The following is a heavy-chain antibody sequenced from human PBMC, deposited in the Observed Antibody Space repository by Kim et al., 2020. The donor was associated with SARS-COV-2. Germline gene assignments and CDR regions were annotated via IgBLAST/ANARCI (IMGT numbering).Heavy chain of an antibody. V-gene: IGHV3-15*01. Sequence: GGSLRLSCAASGFTFSNAWTSWVRQAPGKGLEWVGRIKSKTDGGTTDYAAPVKGRFTISRDDSKNTLYLQMNSLKTEDTAVYYCTTAPTIFGVVSNYGMDVWGQGTTVTVSS. J-gene: IGHJ6*02. CDR3: TTAPTIFGVVSNYGMDV. D-gene: IGHD3-3*01. CDR2: IKSKTDGGTT. CDR1: GFTFSNAW.